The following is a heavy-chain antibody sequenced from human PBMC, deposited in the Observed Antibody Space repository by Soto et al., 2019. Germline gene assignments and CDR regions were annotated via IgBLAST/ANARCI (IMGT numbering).Heavy chain of an antibody. V-gene: IGHV4-30-4*01. D-gene: IGHD4-17*01. J-gene: IGHJ4*02. CDR3: ARGQYDYGDYSDPGRKKFDY. CDR1: GGSISSGDYY. CDR2: IYYSGST. Sequence: PSETLSLTCTVSGGSISSGDYYWSWIRQPPGKGLEWIGYIYYSGSTYYNPSLKSRVTISVDTSKNQFSLKLSSVTAADTAVYYCARGQYDYGDYSDPGRKKFDYWGQGTLVTVSS.